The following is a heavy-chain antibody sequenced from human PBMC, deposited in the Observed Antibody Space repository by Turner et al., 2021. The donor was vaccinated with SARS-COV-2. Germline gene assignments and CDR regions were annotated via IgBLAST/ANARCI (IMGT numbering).Heavy chain of an antibody. D-gene: IGHD2-15*01. Sequence: QVQLVESGGGVVQPGRSLRLSCAASGFTFSTYAMHWVRQAPGKGLEWVALISYDGSNKYYADSVKGRCTISRDNSKNTLYLQMNSLRAEDTAVYYCARARGGSYYYGMDVWGQGTTVTVSS. CDR3: ARARGGSYYYGMDV. CDR2: ISYDGSNK. V-gene: IGHV3-30-3*01. CDR1: GFTFSTYA. J-gene: IGHJ6*02.